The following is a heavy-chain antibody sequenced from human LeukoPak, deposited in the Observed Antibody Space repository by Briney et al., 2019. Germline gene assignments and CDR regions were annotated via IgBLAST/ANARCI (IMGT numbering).Heavy chain of an antibody. Sequence: GGSLRLSCAASGFTFTSYSMNWVRQAPGKGLEWVSYISSGSSTIYYADSVRGRFTISRDSAKNSLYLHMNSLRAEDTAVYYCARDDYGDYFFDYWGQGTLVTVSS. CDR2: ISSGSSTI. J-gene: IGHJ4*02. V-gene: IGHV3-48*01. CDR3: ARDDYGDYFFDY. D-gene: IGHD4-17*01. CDR1: GFTFTSYS.